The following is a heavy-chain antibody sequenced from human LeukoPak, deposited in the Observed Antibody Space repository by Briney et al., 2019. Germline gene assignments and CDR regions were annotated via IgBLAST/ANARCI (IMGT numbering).Heavy chain of an antibody. V-gene: IGHV1-18*01. J-gene: IGHJ5*02. Sequence: GASVKVSCKASGYTFTSYGISWVRQAPGQGLEWMGWISAYNGNTNYAQKLQGRVTMTTDTSTSTAYMELRSLRSDGTAVYYCARVVVVPAAPGYWFDPWGQGTLVTVSS. CDR3: ARVVVVPAAPGYWFDP. CDR2: ISAYNGNT. CDR1: GYTFTSYG. D-gene: IGHD2-2*01.